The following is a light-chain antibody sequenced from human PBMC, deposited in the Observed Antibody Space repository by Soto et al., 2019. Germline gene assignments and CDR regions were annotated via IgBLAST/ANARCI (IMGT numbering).Light chain of an antibody. J-gene: IGLJ1*01. V-gene: IGLV1-47*01. CDR1: SSNIGSNH. Sequence: QSVLTQPPSASGTPGQRVTISCSGSSSNIGSNHVYWYQQLPGTAPKLLIYRNNQRPSGVPDRFSGSKSGTSASLAISGLRSEDEADYYCAAWDDSLSYVFGTGTKVTVL. CDR3: AAWDDSLSYV. CDR2: RNN.